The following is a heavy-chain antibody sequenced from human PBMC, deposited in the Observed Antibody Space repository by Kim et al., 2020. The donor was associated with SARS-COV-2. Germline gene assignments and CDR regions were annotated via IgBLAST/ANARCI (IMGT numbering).Heavy chain of an antibody. V-gene: IGHV1-2*02. Sequence: NSGGTRFSQKLQGRVTVTRDTSISTADMELSGLRSDDTAVYYCSKSRAFDYWGQGTLVTVSS. CDR3: SKSRAFDY. J-gene: IGHJ4*02. CDR2: NSGGT. D-gene: IGHD1-26*01.